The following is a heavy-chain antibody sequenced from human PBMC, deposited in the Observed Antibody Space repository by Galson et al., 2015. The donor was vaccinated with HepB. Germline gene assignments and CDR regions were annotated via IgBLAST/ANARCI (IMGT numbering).Heavy chain of an antibody. D-gene: IGHD2-2*01. V-gene: IGHV1-69*13. J-gene: IGHJ6*02. CDR1: GGTFSSYA. CDR2: IIPIFGTA. CDR3: ARGGCSSTSCYVGADYYYGMDV. Sequence: SVKVSCKASGGTFSSYAISWVRQAPGQGLEWMGGIIPIFGTANYAQKFQGRVTITADESTSTAYMELSSLRSEDTDVYYCARGGCSSTSCYVGADYYYGMDVWGQGTTVTVSS.